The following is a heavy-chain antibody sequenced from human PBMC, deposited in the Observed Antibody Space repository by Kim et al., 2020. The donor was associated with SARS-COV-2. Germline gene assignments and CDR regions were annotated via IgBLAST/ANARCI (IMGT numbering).Heavy chain of an antibody. V-gene: IGHV4-59*13. CDR1: GGSMNNYY. J-gene: IGHJ5*02. Sequence: SETLSLTCTVSGGSMNNYYWNWIRQPPGKGLEWIGYINYSRSTNYNPSLQSRVTISIDTSRNQFSLNLSSVTAADTAVYYCARIRSFDRWGQGILVTVSS. CDR2: INYSRST. CDR3: ARIRSFDR.